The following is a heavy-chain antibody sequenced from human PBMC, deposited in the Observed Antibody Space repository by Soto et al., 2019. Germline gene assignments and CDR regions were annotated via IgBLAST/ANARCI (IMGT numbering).Heavy chain of an antibody. Sequence: QVQLVQSGAEVKKPGASVKVSCKASGYTFTSYYMHWVRQAPGQGLEWMGIINPSGGSTSYAQKFHGRVTMTRDTSTSTVYMELSSVRSEDTADYYCARNPDYDILTGYPRYYYVMDVWGQGPTVTVSS. CDR1: GYTFTSYY. CDR3: ARNPDYDILTGYPRYYYVMDV. D-gene: IGHD3-9*01. CDR2: INPSGGST. V-gene: IGHV1-46*03. J-gene: IGHJ6*02.